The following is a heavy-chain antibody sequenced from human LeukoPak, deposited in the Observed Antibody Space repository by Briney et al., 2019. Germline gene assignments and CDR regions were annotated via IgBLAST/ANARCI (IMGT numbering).Heavy chain of an antibody. Sequence: ASVTVSCKASGYPLTSYGIIWVRQAPGQGVEWMGWISAYNGNTNYAQKVQGRVTMTTDTSTSTVYMELRSLRSDDTAVYYCARVLAAAYCGGDCYPDYWGQGTLVTVSS. CDR1: GYPLTSYG. J-gene: IGHJ4*02. CDR3: ARVLAAAYCGGDCYPDY. CDR2: ISAYNGNT. V-gene: IGHV1-18*01. D-gene: IGHD2-21*02.